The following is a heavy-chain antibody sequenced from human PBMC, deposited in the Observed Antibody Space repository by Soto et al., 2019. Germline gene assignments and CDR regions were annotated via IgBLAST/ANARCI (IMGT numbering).Heavy chain of an antibody. V-gene: IGHV3-30*03. Sequence: HVQLVESGGGVVRPGRSLRLTCAASGFTFNSYGMHWVRQAPGKGLERVAVVSYDGINKHYADSVKGRFTISRDNSQNSLFLQMNSLKTEDTAVYYCARGDGDYDPLDYWGQGTLVTVSS. CDR3: ARGDGDYDPLDY. D-gene: IGHD4-17*01. J-gene: IGHJ4*02. CDR2: VSYDGINK. CDR1: GFTFNSYG.